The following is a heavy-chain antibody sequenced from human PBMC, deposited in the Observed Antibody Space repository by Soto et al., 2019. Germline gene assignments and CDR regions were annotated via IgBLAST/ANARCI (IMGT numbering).Heavy chain of an antibody. J-gene: IGHJ6*02. CDR1: GCTFSSYG. V-gene: IGHV3-30*18. Sequence: GGSLRLSCAASGCTFSSYGMHWVRQAPGKGLEWVAVISYDGSNKYYADSVKGRFTISRDNCKNTRYLQMNSLRAEDTAVYYCSNHGSSIVLIVRYYYYYGMDVWGQGTTVTVSS. D-gene: IGHD2-8*01. CDR2: ISYDGSNK. CDR3: SNHGSSIVLIVRYYYYYGMDV.